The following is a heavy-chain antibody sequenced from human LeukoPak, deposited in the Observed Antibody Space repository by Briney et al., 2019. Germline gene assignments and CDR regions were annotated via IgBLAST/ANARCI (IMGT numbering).Heavy chain of an antibody. CDR1: GYTFTSYY. V-gene: IGHV1-46*01. J-gene: IGHJ4*02. Sequence: ASVKVSCKASGYTFTSYYMHWVRQAPGQGLEWMGIINPSGGSTSYAQKFQGRVTMTRDMSTSTAYMELSSLRSEDTAVYYCARDPHLRDGYNYYFDYWGQGTLVTVSS. CDR2: INPSGGST. D-gene: IGHD5-24*01. CDR3: ARDPHLRDGYNYYFDY.